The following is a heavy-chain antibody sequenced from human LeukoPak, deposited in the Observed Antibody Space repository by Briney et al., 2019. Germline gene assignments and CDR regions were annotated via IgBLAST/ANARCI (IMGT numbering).Heavy chain of an antibody. Sequence: GASVKVSCKASGYTFTSYGISWVRQAPGQGLEWMGWISAYNCNTNYAQKLQGRVTMTTDTSTSTAYMELRSLRSDDTAVYYCARAEYNWNSFSYFDYWGQGTLVTVSS. J-gene: IGHJ4*02. CDR1: GYTFTSYG. D-gene: IGHD1-7*01. CDR3: ARAEYNWNSFSYFDY. V-gene: IGHV1-18*01. CDR2: ISAYNCNT.